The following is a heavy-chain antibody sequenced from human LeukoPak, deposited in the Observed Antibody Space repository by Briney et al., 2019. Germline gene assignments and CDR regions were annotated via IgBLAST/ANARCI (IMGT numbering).Heavy chain of an antibody. J-gene: IGHJ4*02. CDR2: INPNSGGT. V-gene: IGHV1-2*06. CDR1: GYTFTGYY. D-gene: IGHD3-10*01. CDR3: ARDRDYYGSGSYYNVVDY. Sequence: ASVKVSCKASGYTFTGYYMHWVRQAPGQGLEWMGRINPNSGGTNHAQKFQGRVTMTRDTSISTAYMELSRLRSDDTAVYYCARDRDYYGSGSYYNVVDYWGQGTLVTVSS.